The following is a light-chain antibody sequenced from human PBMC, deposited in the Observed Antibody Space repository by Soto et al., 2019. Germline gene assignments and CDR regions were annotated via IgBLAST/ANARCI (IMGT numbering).Light chain of an antibody. CDR1: QSVSSTY. CDR2: GAS. V-gene: IGKV3D-20*02. Sequence: IVLTQSPGTLSLSPGERATLSCRASQSVSSTYVAWYQQKSGQAPRLLIYGASSRATGIPDRFSGSGSGTDFTLTISSLEPEDFAVYYCQQRSKWRTFGQGTKVDIK. CDR3: QQRSKWRT. J-gene: IGKJ1*01.